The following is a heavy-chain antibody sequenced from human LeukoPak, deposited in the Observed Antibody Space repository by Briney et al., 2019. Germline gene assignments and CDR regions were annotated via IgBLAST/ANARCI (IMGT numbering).Heavy chain of an antibody. Sequence: SVKVSCKASGGTFSSYAISWVRQAPGQGLEWMGGIIPIFGTANYAQKFQGRVTITTDESTSTAYMELSSLRSEDTAVYYCAKGKDYYYYYMDVWGKGTTVTVSS. J-gene: IGHJ6*03. CDR3: AKGKDYYYYYMDV. V-gene: IGHV1-69*05. CDR1: GGTFSSYA. D-gene: IGHD2-15*01. CDR2: IIPIFGTA.